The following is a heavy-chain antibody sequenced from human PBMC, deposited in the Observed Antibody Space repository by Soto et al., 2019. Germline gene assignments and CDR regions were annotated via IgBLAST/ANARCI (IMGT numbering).Heavy chain of an antibody. CDR1: GGTFSSYA. D-gene: IGHD2-21*02. CDR2: INAGNGNT. J-gene: IGHJ4*02. V-gene: IGHV1-3*01. Sequence: GASVKVSCKASGGTFSSYAMHWVRQAPGQRLEWMGWINAGNGNTKYSQKFQGRVTITRDTSASTAYMELSSLRSEDTAVYYCARSIVVVTALDYWGQGTLVTVS. CDR3: ARSIVVVTALDY.